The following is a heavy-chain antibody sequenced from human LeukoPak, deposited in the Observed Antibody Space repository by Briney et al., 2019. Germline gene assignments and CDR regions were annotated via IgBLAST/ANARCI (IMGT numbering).Heavy chain of an antibody. V-gene: IGHV3-15*01. J-gene: IGHJ4*02. Sequence: GGSLRLSCAASGFTFSNAWMSWVRQAPGKGLEWVGRIKSKTDGGTTDYAAPVKGRFTTSRNDSKNTLYLQMNSLKTEDTAVYYCTPGGAVYQFDYWGQGTLVTVSS. CDR1: GFTFSNAW. CDR2: IKSKTDGGTT. D-gene: IGHD1-26*01. CDR3: TPGGAVYQFDY.